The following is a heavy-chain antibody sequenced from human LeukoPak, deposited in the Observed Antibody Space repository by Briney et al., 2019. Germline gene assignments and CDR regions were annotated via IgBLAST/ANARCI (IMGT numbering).Heavy chain of an antibody. CDR1: GGTFSSYA. CDR2: IIPIFGTA. D-gene: IGHD1-26*01. V-gene: IGHV1-69*13. CDR3: ARDRDSGSYQN. J-gene: IGHJ4*02. Sequence: ASVKVSCKASGGTFSSYAISWVRQAPGQGLEWMGGIIPIFGTANYTQKFQGRVTITADGSTSTAYMELSSLRSEDTAVYYCARDRDSGSYQNWGQGTLVTVSS.